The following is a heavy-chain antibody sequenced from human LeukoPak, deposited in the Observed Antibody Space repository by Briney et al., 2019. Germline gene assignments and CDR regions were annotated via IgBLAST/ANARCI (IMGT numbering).Heavy chain of an antibody. J-gene: IGHJ4*02. Sequence: GGSLRLSCAASGFTFSSYAMHWVRQAPGKGLEWVAAISFDGSNEYYADSVKGRFTISRDNSKNTLFLQMNSLRAEDTAVYYCAKGPMIVVVINYFDYWGQGTLVTVSS. V-gene: IGHV3-30*04. D-gene: IGHD3-22*01. CDR1: GFTFSSYA. CDR2: ISFDGSNE. CDR3: AKGPMIVVVINYFDY.